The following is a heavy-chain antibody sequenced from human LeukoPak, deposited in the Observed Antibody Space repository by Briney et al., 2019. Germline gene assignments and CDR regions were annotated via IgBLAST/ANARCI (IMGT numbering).Heavy chain of an antibody. CDR3: ARGPTVTYYYYGMDV. V-gene: IGHV4-59*08. CDR1: GGSISSYY. CDR2: IYSSGST. J-gene: IGHJ6*02. D-gene: IGHD4-17*01. Sequence: SETLSLTCTVSGGSISSYYWSWIREPPGKGLEWIGYIYSSGSTNYNPSVKSRVTISVDTSKNQFSLKLSSVTAADTAVYYCARGPTVTYYYYGMDVSGQGTTVTVSS.